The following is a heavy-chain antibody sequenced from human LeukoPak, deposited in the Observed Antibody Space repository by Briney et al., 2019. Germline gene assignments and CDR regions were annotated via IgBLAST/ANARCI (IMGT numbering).Heavy chain of an antibody. V-gene: IGHV3-7*01. J-gene: IGHJ6*02. CDR1: GFTFSSYW. D-gene: IGHD2-15*01. Sequence: GGSLRLSCAASGFTFSSYWMSWVRQAPGKGLEWVANIQQDGSEKYYVDSVKGRFTISRDNAKNSLYLQMNSLRAEDTAVYYCAREGVVGTYYYGMDVWGQGTTVTVSS. CDR3: AREGVVGTYYYGMDV. CDR2: IQQDGSEK.